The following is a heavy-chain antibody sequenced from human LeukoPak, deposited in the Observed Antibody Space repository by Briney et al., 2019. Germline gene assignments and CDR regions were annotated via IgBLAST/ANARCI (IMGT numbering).Heavy chain of an antibody. J-gene: IGHJ4*02. Sequence: GGSLRLSCAASGFTFSDYYMSWIRQAPGKGLEWVSYIGSSSSTIYYADSVKGRFTISRDNAKNSLYLQMNSLRAEDTAVYYCARVQDTAMAYPDCWGQGTLVTVSS. V-gene: IGHV3-11*04. CDR1: GFTFSDYY. CDR3: ARVQDTAMAYPDC. D-gene: IGHD5-18*01. CDR2: IGSSSSTI.